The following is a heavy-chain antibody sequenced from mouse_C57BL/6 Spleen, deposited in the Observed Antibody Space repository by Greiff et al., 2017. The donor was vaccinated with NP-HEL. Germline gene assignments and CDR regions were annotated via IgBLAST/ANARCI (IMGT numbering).Heavy chain of an antibody. J-gene: IGHJ3*01. CDR3: TREGDRLRGFAY. CDR2: MYPGNSDT. D-gene: IGHD2-2*01. V-gene: IGHV1-5*01. CDR1: GYTFTSYW. Sequence: VQLQQSGTVLARPGASVKMSCKTSGYTFTSYWMHWVKQRPGPGLEWIGAMYPGNSDTSYNQKFKGKAKLTAVTSASTAYMELSSLTKEDSAVYNCTREGDRLRGFAYWGQGTLVTVSA.